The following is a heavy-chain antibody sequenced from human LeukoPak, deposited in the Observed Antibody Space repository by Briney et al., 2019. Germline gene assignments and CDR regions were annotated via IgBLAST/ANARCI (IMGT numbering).Heavy chain of an antibody. CDR2: ISFDGSKK. Sequence: GGSLRLSCAASGFTLSSYGMHWVRQAPGKGLEWVAFISFDGSKKYYGDSVKGRFTISRDNSKNSLYLQMNSLRAEDTAIYYCATYRQVLLPFESWGQGTLVTVSS. D-gene: IGHD2-8*02. V-gene: IGHV3-30*03. CDR3: ATYRQVLLPFES. CDR1: GFTLSSYG. J-gene: IGHJ4*02.